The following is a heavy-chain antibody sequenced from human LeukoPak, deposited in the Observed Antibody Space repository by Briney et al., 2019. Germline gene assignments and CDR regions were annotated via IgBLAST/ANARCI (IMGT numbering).Heavy chain of an antibody. Sequence: SETLSLTCTVSGGSISSYYWSWIRQPAGKGLEWIGRIYTSGSTNYNPSLKSRVAMSVDTSKNQFSLKLSSVTAADTAVYYCARDGDGYYPYYFDYWGQGTLVTVSS. D-gene: IGHD3-22*01. V-gene: IGHV4-4*07. J-gene: IGHJ4*02. CDR3: ARDGDGYYPYYFDY. CDR2: IYTSGST. CDR1: GGSISSYY.